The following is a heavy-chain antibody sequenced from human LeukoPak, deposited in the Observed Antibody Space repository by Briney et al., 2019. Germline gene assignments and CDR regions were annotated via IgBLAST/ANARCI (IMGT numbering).Heavy chain of an antibody. CDR3: AKDRSPGWFDP. CDR2: INGDGSRT. CDR1: GLTFSSYW. Sequence: GGSLRLSCAASGLTFSSYWMHWVRQAPGKGLVWVSRINGDGSRTDYVDSVKGRFTISRDNDKNTLYLQMNSLRAEDTGMYYCAKDRSPGWFDPWGQGTLVTVSS. J-gene: IGHJ5*02. V-gene: IGHV3-74*01. D-gene: IGHD6-13*01.